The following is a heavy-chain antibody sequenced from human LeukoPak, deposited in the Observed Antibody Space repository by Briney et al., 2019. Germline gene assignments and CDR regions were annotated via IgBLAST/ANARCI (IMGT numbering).Heavy chain of an antibody. J-gene: IGHJ4*02. V-gene: IGHV1-18*01. CDR2: ISAYSGNT. Sequence: GSVKVSCKASGYTFTSYGISWVRQAPGQGLEWMGWISAYSGNTNYAQKLQGRVTMTTDTSTSTAYMELRSLRSDDTAVYYCARDSSSWYEFDYWGQGTLVTVSS. CDR3: ARDSSSWYEFDY. D-gene: IGHD6-13*01. CDR1: GYTFTSYG.